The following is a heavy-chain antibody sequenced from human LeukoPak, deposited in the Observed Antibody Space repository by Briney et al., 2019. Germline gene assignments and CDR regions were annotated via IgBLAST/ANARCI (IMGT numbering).Heavy chain of an antibody. J-gene: IGHJ5*02. V-gene: IGHV3-7*01. CDR1: GFTFSSYG. CDR3: ARDQLSYCDGDCP. Sequence: GGSLRLSCAASGFTFSSYGMDWVRQAPGKGLEWVANIKENGSETDYVDSVKGRFTISRDNRKNTVYLQMNSLRAEDTAVYYCARDQLSYCDGDCPWGQGTLVTVSS. CDR2: IKENGSET. D-gene: IGHD2-21*02.